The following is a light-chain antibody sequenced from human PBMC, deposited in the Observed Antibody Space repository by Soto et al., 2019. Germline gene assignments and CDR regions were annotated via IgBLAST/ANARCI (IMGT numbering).Light chain of an antibody. J-gene: IGKJ1*01. V-gene: IGKV1-5*01. CDR2: YAS. CDR1: ESIHHH. CDR3: QQYATFPPA. Sequence: DVQRTQSPSTLSASVGGRVTITCRASESIHHHFAWYQLRLGKAPRLXIYYASTLARGVPSRFSGSGSGTDFTLTIISLQHDDVATCYCQQYATFPPAFGQGTKVDIK.